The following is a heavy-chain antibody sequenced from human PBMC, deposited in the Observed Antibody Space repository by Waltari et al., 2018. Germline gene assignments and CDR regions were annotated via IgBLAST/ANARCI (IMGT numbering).Heavy chain of an antibody. CDR1: GYSISSGYY. CDR2: SYHSGST. V-gene: IGHV4-38-2*02. CDR3: AREACGGDCYSFHYYYYMDV. Sequence: QVQLQESGPGLVKPSETLSLNCTVSGYSISSGYYWGWIRQPPVKGLEWIGRSYHSGSTDYHPSLKRRAPISVDTYKNQFSLKLSSVTAADTAVYYCAREACGGDCYSFHYYYYMDVWVKGTTVTVSS. D-gene: IGHD2-21*01. J-gene: IGHJ6*03.